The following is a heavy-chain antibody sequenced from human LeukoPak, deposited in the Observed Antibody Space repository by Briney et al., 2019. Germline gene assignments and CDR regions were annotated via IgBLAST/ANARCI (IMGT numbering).Heavy chain of an antibody. V-gene: IGHV3-15*01. D-gene: IGHD2-15*01. Sequence: GGSLRLSCPASRFTFSNAWMSWVRQAPEKGLEWVGRIKSKTDGGTTDYAAPVKGRFTISRDDSKNTLYLQMNSLKTEDTAVYYCTSRDTVDFDYWGQGTLVTVSS. CDR3: TSRDTVDFDY. J-gene: IGHJ4*02. CDR2: IKSKTDGGTT. CDR1: RFTFSNAW.